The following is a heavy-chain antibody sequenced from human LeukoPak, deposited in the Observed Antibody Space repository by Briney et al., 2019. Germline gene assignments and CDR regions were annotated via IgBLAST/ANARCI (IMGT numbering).Heavy chain of an antibody. CDR1: GGSFSGYY. Sequence: PSETLSLTCAVYGGSFSGYYWSWIRQPPGKGLEWIGEINHSGSINYNPSLKSRVTISVDTSKNQFSLKLSSVTAADTAVYYCAGSSDTAGTGYDYWGQGTLVTVSS. V-gene: IGHV4-34*01. D-gene: IGHD6-19*01. CDR3: AGSSDTAGTGYDY. J-gene: IGHJ4*02. CDR2: INHSGSI.